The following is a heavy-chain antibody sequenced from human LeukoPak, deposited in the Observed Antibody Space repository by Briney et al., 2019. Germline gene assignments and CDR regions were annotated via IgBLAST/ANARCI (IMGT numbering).Heavy chain of an antibody. J-gene: IGHJ3*02. Sequence: SETLSLTCTVSGGSISTYYWSWIRQPPGKGLEWIGYIYYSGSTKYNPSLKSRVTISVDTSKNQFSLKLSSVTAADTAVYYCASAGYCSGGSCYSGAFDIWGQGTMVTVSS. CDR1: GGSISTYY. CDR3: ASAGYCSGGSCYSGAFDI. V-gene: IGHV4-59*08. CDR2: IYYSGST. D-gene: IGHD2-15*01.